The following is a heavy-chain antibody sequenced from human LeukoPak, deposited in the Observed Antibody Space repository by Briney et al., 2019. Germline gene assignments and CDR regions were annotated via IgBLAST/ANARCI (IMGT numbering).Heavy chain of an antibody. CDR1: GFTVSSDY. J-gene: IGHJ3*02. Sequence: QPGGSLRLSCSASGFTVSSDYMSWVRQAPGKGLEWVSAISGSGGSTYYADSVKGRFTISRDNSKNTLYLQMNSLRAEDTAVYYCAKVGIAVAGTWNAFDIWGQGTMVTVSS. CDR3: AKVGIAVAGTWNAFDI. V-gene: IGHV3-23*01. D-gene: IGHD6-19*01. CDR2: ISGSGGST.